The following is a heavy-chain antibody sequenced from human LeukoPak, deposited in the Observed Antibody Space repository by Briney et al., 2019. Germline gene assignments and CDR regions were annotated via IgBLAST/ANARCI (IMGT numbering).Heavy chain of an antibody. CDR3: ARLPMSRGGPGAFGI. Sequence: LGESLKISCKGSGYSFTSYWIGWVRQMPGKGLEWMGIIYPGDSDTRYSPPFQGQVTISAGKSISTAYLQWSSLKASDTAMYYCARLPMSRGGPGAFGIWGQGTMVTVSS. CDR1: GYSFTSYW. V-gene: IGHV5-51*01. D-gene: IGHD3-10*02. J-gene: IGHJ3*02. CDR2: IYPGDSDT.